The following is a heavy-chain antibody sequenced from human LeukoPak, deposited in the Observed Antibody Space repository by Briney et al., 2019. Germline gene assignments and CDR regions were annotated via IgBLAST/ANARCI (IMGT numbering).Heavy chain of an antibody. CDR3: TTVPEGYCSSTSCYSYFDY. CDR1: GFTFSSYS. J-gene: IGHJ4*02. V-gene: IGHV3-15*01. D-gene: IGHD2-2*02. Sequence: PGGSLRLSCAASGFTFSSYSMNWVRQAPGKGLEWVGRIQSKTDGGTTDYAAPVKGRFTISRDDSKNTLYLQMNSLKTEDTAVYYCTTVPEGYCSSTSCYSYFDYWGQGTLVTVSS. CDR2: IQSKTDGGTT.